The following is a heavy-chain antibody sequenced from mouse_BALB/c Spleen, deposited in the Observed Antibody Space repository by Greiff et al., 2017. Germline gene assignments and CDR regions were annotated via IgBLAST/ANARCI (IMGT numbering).Heavy chain of an antibody. CDR2: INSNGGST. D-gene: IGHD1-2*01. CDR3: ARHYGYDAMDY. J-gene: IGHJ4*01. Sequence: EVKLVESGGGLVKLGGSLKLSCAASGFTFSSYYMSWVRQTPEKRLELVAAINSNGGSTYYPDTVKGRFTISRDNAKNTLYLQMSSLKSEDTALYYCARHYGYDAMDYWGQGTSVTVSS. CDR1: GFTFSSYY. V-gene: IGHV5-6-2*01.